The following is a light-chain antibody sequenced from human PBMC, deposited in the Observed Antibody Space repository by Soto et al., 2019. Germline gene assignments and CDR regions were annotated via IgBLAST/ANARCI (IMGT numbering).Light chain of an antibody. CDR2: EGN. CDR1: SSDVGSYNL. J-gene: IGLJ1*01. Sequence: QSALTQPASVSGSPGQSITISCTGTSSDVGSYNLVSWYQQHQGKAPKLMIYEGNKRPSGVSNRFSGSKSSNTASLTISGLHTEDEADYYRCSDAGTNTFVFATGTKLTVL. V-gene: IGLV2-23*01. CDR3: CSDAGTNTFV.